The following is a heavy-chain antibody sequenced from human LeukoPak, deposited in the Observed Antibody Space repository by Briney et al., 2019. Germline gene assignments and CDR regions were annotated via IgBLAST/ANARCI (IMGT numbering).Heavy chain of an antibody. CDR3: AREHIVTRPGGYYYYGMDV. J-gene: IGHJ6*02. V-gene: IGHV1-8*01. CDR1: GYTFTSDD. D-gene: IGHD2-21*01. Sequence: GASVKDSCKASGYTFTSDDINWVRQATGQGLEWMGWMNPNRGNTGYAQKFQGRVTMTTNTSISTAYMELSSLRSEDTAVYYCAREHIVTRPGGYYYYGMDVWGQGTTVTVSS. CDR2: MNPNRGNT.